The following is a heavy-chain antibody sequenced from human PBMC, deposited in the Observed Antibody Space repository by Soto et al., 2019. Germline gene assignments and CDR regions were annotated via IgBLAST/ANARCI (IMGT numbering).Heavy chain of an antibody. J-gene: IGHJ4*02. CDR1: GGSISSSSYY. V-gene: IGHV4-39*01. D-gene: IGHD4-17*01. Sequence: SETLSVTCTVSGGSISSSSYYWGWIRQPPGKGLEWIGSIYYSGSTYYNPSLKSRVTISVDTSKNQFSLKLSSVTAADTAVYYCARGFPTVVTVDYWGQGTLVTVSS. CDR3: ARGFPTVVTVDY. CDR2: IYYSGST.